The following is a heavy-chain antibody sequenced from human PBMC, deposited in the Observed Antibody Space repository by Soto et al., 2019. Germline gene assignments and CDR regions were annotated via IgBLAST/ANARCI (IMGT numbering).Heavy chain of an antibody. D-gene: IGHD2-2*01. CDR2: ISHDGQNQ. V-gene: IGHV3-30*03. CDR3: ARERADIVVAPVATSGMDV. Sequence: QVQLVESGGGVVPPGRSLKLSCIASGFAFGSHGMHWVRQVSGKGLEWVAVISHDGQNQYYRESVKGRFTISRDNSKNRLFLEVHRLRVEDTAVYYCARERADIVVAPVATSGMDVWGQGTAVTVSS. CDR1: GFAFGSHG. J-gene: IGHJ6*02.